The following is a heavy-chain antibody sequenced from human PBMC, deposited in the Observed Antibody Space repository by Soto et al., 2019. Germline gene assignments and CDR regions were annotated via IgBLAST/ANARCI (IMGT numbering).Heavy chain of an antibody. Sequence: QVQLVQSGAEVKKPGASVKVSCKASGYTFTSYDINWVRQATGQGLEWMGWMNPNSGNTGYAQKFQGTVTMTRQTSISPAYMELSSLRSEATAVYYCARPRYCIGGSCYSGDDYSYMDVWGKGTTVTVSS. CDR1: GYTFTSYD. CDR2: MNPNSGNT. D-gene: IGHD2-15*01. CDR3: ARPRYCIGGSCYSGDDYSYMDV. V-gene: IGHV1-8*01. J-gene: IGHJ6*03.